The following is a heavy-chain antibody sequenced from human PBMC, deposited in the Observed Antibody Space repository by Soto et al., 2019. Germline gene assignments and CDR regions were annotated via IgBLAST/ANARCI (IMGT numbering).Heavy chain of an antibody. CDR1: GLYFSAYA. Sequence: EVQLLESGGGLVQPGGSLRLSCADSGLYFSAYAMSWVRQAPGKGLEWVSAISGSGGTTHYADSVRGRFTISRDNSKNTLFLQMNRLRADDPAVYYCAKDRFVDYFRPDYWGQGTLVTVSS. V-gene: IGHV3-23*01. D-gene: IGHD3-10*02. CDR3: AKDRFVDYFRPDY. CDR2: ISGSGGTT. J-gene: IGHJ4*02.